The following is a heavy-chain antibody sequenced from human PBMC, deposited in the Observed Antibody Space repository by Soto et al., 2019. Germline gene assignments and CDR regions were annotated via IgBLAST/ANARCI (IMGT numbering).Heavy chain of an antibody. V-gene: IGHV4-4*07. CDR3: ARDRGEYTSSWFWYFSH. CDR2: LNIAGTI. D-gene: IGHD6-13*01. CDR1: GASISSFN. Sequence: SETLSLTCSVSGASISSFNWNWVRQPAGKGPEWVGRLNIAGTINYNPSLKSRIPTSMDTSKNQISLHLRSVTAADTAIYYCARDRGEYTSSWFWYFSHWGQGTLVTVSS. J-gene: IGHJ1*01.